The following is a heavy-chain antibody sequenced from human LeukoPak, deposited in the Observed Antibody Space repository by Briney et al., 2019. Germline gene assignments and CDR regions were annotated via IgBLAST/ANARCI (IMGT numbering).Heavy chain of an antibody. CDR1: GGSISSYY. D-gene: IGHD3-10*01. Sequence: SETLSLTCTVSGGSISSYYWSWIRQPPGKGLEWIGYIYYSGSTNYNPSLKSRVTISVDTSKNQFSLKLSSVTAADTAVYYCARDGNYYGSGSYFAFDIWGQGTMVTVSS. CDR3: ARDGNYYGSGSYFAFDI. CDR2: IYYSGST. V-gene: IGHV4-59*01. J-gene: IGHJ3*02.